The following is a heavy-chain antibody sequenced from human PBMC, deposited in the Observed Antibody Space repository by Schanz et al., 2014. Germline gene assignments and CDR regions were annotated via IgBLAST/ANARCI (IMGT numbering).Heavy chain of an antibody. Sequence: QVQLVESGGGVVQPGRSLRLSCAASGFAFSVYGMHWVRQAPGKGLEWVAAMSYDGSIKYYADSVKGRFTISRDNSKNTLYLQMNSRRAEDTAVYYCAKLSSSGRLAGYFDYWGQGALVTVSS. CDR2: MSYDGSIK. D-gene: IGHD6-19*01. V-gene: IGHV3-30*18. J-gene: IGHJ4*02. CDR3: AKLSSSGRLAGYFDY. CDR1: GFAFSVYG.